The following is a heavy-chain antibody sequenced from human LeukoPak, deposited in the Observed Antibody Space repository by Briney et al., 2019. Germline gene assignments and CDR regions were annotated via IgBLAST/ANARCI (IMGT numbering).Heavy chain of an antibody. CDR3: AGESYSSGWYGDY. V-gene: IGHV3-11*01. Sequence: GGSLRLSCAASGFIFSDYYMSWIRQAPGKGLEWVSYISSSGSNKYYADSVKGRFTISRDNAKNSLYLQMDSLRAEGTAVYYCAGESYSSGWYGDYWGQGTLVTVSS. CDR2: ISSSGSNK. D-gene: IGHD6-19*01. CDR1: GFIFSDYY. J-gene: IGHJ4*02.